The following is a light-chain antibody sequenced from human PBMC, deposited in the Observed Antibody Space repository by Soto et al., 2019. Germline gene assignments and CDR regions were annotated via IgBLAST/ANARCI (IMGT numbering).Light chain of an antibody. J-gene: IGKJ5*01. CDR2: GAS. Sequence: EFVLTQSPGTLSLSPGERATLSCRASQSTSSSYLAWYQQKPGQTPRLLIYGASTRATGIPDRFSGSGSGTDFTLTISRLEPEDFAVYYCQLYGSSVTFGQGTRLEIK. CDR3: QLYGSSVT. CDR1: QSTSSSY. V-gene: IGKV3-20*01.